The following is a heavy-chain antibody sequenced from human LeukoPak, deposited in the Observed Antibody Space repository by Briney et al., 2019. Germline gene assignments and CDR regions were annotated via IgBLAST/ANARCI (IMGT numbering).Heavy chain of an antibody. CDR3: ARGPPPYGMDV. CDR1: GSSISNYY. J-gene: IGHJ6*02. V-gene: IGHV4-59*12. CDR2: IYSTGST. Sequence: SETLSLTCSVSGSSISNYYWSWIRQSPGKGLEWIGYIYSTGSTDYNPSLKSRVTISVDTSKSQFSLRLSSVTAADTALYYCARGPPPYGMDVWGQGTTVTVSS.